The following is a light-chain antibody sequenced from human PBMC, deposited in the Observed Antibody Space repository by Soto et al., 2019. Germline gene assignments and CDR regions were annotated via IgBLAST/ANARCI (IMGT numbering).Light chain of an antibody. J-gene: IGKJ1*01. Sequence: EMVLTQAPATLSLSPGETASLACRASQSAGNFLAWYQQKPGQAPRLLIYYISTRATGIPARFSGSGSGTDFTLTISSLQPDDFATYYCQQYYTYWTFGQGTKVDIK. CDR1: QSAGNF. CDR2: YIS. V-gene: IGKV3-11*01. CDR3: QQYYTYWT.